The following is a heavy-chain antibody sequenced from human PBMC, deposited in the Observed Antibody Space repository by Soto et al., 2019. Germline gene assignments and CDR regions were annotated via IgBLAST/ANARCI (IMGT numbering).Heavy chain of an antibody. CDR1: GGSISSGGYS. CDR2: IYYSGST. J-gene: IGHJ6*02. V-gene: IGHV4-61*08. CDR3: ARGRAVRGVAEIYYYYGMDV. Sequence: SETLSLTCAVSGGSISSGGYSWSWIRQPPGKGLEWIGYIYYSGSTNYNPSLTSRVTISVDTSKNQFSLKLSSVTAADTAVYYCARGRAVRGVAEIYYYYGMDVWGQGTTVTVSS. D-gene: IGHD3-10*01.